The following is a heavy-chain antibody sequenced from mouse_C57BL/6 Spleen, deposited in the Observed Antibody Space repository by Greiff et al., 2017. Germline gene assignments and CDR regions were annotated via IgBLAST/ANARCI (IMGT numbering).Heavy chain of an antibody. CDR1: GYSITSGYY. D-gene: IGHD4-1*01. V-gene: IGHV3-6*01. Sequence: EVKLMESGPGLVKPSQSLSLTCSVTGYSITSGYYWNWIRQFPGNKLEWMGYISYDGSNNYNPSLKNRISITRDTSKNQFFLKLNSVTTEDTATYYCARALGRGYFDYWGQGTTLTVSS. J-gene: IGHJ2*01. CDR2: ISYDGSN. CDR3: ARALGRGYFDY.